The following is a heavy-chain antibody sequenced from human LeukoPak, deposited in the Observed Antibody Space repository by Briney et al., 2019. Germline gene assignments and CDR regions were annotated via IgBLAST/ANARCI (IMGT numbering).Heavy chain of an antibody. D-gene: IGHD6-25*01. CDR3: ARGGASSEWFDP. J-gene: IGHJ5*02. Sequence: SETLSLTCTVSGDAISGYYWSWIRQPPGKGLEWIAFIHSSGTTNYNPSLKSRVSISVDTSNNQFSLNVNSVTAADTAVYYCARGGASSEWFDPWGQGTLVTVSS. CDR1: GDAISGYY. CDR2: IHSSGTT. V-gene: IGHV4-59*01.